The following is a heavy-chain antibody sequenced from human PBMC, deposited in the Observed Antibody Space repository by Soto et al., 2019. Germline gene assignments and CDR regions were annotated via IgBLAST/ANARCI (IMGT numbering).Heavy chain of an antibody. CDR3: ATVHNTSRSFNF. Sequence: EVQLLESGGGLVQPGGSLRLSCVASGLTFSVSAMTWVRQAPGKGLEWVSTTGLSGRTTYYGDSVKGRFTVSSDNSKNTLDLQMSILRAAATAVYYCATVHNTSRSFNFWGRGTLVTVSS. J-gene: IGHJ4*02. D-gene: IGHD1-20*01. CDR2: TGLSGRTT. CDR1: GLTFSVSA. V-gene: IGHV3-23*01.